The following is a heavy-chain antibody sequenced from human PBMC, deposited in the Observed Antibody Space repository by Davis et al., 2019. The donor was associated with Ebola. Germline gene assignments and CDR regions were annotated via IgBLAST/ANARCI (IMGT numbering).Heavy chain of an antibody. CDR1: GGTFSSYA. CDR2: IIPVSGVP. Sequence: SVKVSCKASGGTFSSYAISWVRQAPGQGLDWMGGIIPVSGVPKYAQDFQGRVTITADESTSTAYMELSGLRSEDTAVYYCAREKPGTGNVDLWGQGTLVTVSS. J-gene: IGHJ4*02. CDR3: AREKPGTGNVDL. V-gene: IGHV1-69*13. D-gene: IGHD7-27*01.